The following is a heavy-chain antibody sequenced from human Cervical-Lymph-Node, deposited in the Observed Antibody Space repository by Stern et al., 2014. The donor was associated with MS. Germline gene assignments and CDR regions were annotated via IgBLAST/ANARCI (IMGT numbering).Heavy chain of an antibody. D-gene: IGHD3-16*01. Sequence: EVQLVESGAGVIQPGGSLRLSCKASGFTVSRVYMTWVRQAPGKGLEWFSVITNVRSTFYTDAVKGRFTISRDDSKNTVYLRMTSLRAEDTARYYCARDTSAPERSDWWGQGALVTVSS. CDR3: ARDTSAPERSDW. CDR1: GFTVSRVY. J-gene: IGHJ4*02. V-gene: IGHV3-53*01. CDR2: ITNVRST.